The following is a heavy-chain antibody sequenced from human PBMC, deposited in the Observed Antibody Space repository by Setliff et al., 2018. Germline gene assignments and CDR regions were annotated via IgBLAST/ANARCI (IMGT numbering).Heavy chain of an antibody. CDR1: GFTFSNHW. CDR2: IKQDGSDK. V-gene: IGHV3-7*01. Sequence: PGGSLRLSCAASGFTFSNHWMTWVRQAPGKGLEWVANIKQDGSDKYYVGSVKGRFTISRDNAKNSLYLQMNSLRAEDTAVYYCARRGDLTMSIAARLFDSWGQGTRVTVSS. CDR3: ARRGDLTMSIAARLFDS. D-gene: IGHD6-6*01. J-gene: IGHJ4*02.